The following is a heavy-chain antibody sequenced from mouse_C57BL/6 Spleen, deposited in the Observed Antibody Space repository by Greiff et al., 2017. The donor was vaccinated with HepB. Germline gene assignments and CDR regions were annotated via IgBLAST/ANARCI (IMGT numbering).Heavy chain of an antibody. CDR2: IRSKSNNYAT. CDR3: VRHRNDGYFYYAMDY. D-gene: IGHD2-3*01. J-gene: IGHJ4*01. CDR1: GFSFNTYA. Sequence: EVKLVESGGGLVQPKGSLKLSCAASGFSFNTYAMNWVRQAPGKGLEWVARIRSKSNNYATYYADSVKDRFTISRDDSESMLYLQMNNLKTEDTAMYYCVRHRNDGYFYYAMDYWGQGTSVTVSS. V-gene: IGHV10-1*01.